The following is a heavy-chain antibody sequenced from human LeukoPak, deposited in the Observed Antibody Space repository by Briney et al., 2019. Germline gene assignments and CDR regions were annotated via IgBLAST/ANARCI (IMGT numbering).Heavy chain of an antibody. CDR1: GFTFSSYD. CDR2: VGTAGDA. D-gene: IGHD2-8*01. J-gene: IGHJ4*02. Sequence: PGGSLRLSCAASGFTFSSYDMFWVRHATGKGLEWVSTVGTAGDAYYPGSVRGRFTISRQNAKNSLYLQMNSLRAEDTAVYYCARAGASNEFDYWGQRTLVTVSS. CDR3: ARAGASNEFDY. V-gene: IGHV3-13*04.